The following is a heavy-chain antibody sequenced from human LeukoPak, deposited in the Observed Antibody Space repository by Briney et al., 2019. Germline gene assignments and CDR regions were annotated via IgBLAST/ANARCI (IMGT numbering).Heavy chain of an antibody. V-gene: IGHV3-20*04. Sequence: GGSLRLSCAASGFTFSSYWMSWVRQAPGKGLEWVSGINWNGGSTGYADSVKGRFTISRDNAKNSLYLQMNSLRAEDTALYYCARTYDFWSGYDYYYMDVWGKGTTVTVSS. D-gene: IGHD3-3*01. CDR2: INWNGGST. CDR1: GFTFSSYW. J-gene: IGHJ6*03. CDR3: ARTYDFWSGYDYYYMDV.